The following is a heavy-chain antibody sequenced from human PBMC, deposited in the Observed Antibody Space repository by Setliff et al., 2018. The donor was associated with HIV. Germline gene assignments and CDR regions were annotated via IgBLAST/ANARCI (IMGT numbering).Heavy chain of an antibody. CDR2: ISSSTT. CDR1: GFTFSHYH. V-gene: IGHV3-11*06. J-gene: IGHJ3*02. Sequence: SCAASGFTFSHYHMNWVRQAPGKGLEWVSYISSSTTYADSVKGRFTISRDNAKNTLYLQMNSLTAEDTAVYYCVTLTTVVSFWAFDIWGQGSMVTVSS. CDR3: VTLTTVVSFWAFDI. D-gene: IGHD1-1*01.